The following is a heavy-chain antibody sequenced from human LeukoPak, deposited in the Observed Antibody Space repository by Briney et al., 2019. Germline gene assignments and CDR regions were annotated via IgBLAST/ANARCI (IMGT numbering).Heavy chain of an antibody. J-gene: IGHJ6*03. CDR3: ARDRELWWFKNYYYYMDV. CDR1: RFTFSTYA. D-gene: IGHD2-21*01. Sequence: PGGSLRLSCAASRFTFSTYAMSWVRQAPGKGLEWVSTISGSGGSTYYADSVKGRFTISRDNAKNSLYLQMNSLRAEDTAVYYCARDRELWWFKNYYYYMDVWGKGTTVTISS. V-gene: IGHV3-23*01. CDR2: ISGSGGST.